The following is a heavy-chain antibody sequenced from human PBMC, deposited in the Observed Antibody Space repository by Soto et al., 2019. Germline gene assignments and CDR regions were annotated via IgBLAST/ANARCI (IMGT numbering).Heavy chain of an antibody. CDR2: IFHDGNT. V-gene: IGHV4-4*02. CDR1: GASIGSGGW. J-gene: IGHJ5*02. D-gene: IGHD2-8*02. CDR3: ARHEGWTGPDQ. Sequence: QVHLQESGPGLVKPSETLSLTCAVSGASIGSGGWWRWVRQPPGKGLERIAEIFHDGNTNYSPSLKSRVTISVDKSQNQFSLNVYSVTAADTAVYYCARHEGWTGPDQWGQGTLVTGSS.